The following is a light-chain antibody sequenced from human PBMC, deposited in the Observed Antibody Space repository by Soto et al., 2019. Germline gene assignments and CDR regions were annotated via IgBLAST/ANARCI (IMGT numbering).Light chain of an antibody. Sequence: DIQMTQSPSSLSASVGDRVTITCRASQGMANYLAWYQHKPGKVPNLLIYAASTLQSGVPSRFSGGGSGTDFTLTISRLQPEDVATYYCQKYNSAPRTFGQGTKVEIK. CDR2: AAS. CDR3: QKYNSAPRT. V-gene: IGKV1-27*01. J-gene: IGKJ1*01. CDR1: QGMANY.